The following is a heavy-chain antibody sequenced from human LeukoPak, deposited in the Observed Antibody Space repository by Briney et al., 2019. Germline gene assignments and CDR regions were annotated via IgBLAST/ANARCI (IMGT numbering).Heavy chain of an antibody. CDR1: GFTVSSNY. V-gene: IGHV3-66*04. Sequence: PGGSLRLSCAASGFTVSSNYMSWVRQAPGEGLEWVSVIYSGGSTYYADSVRGRFTISRDNSKNTLYLQMNSLRAEDTAVYYCARHRSSWLIDYWGQETLVTVSS. D-gene: IGHD6-6*01. CDR2: IYSGGST. CDR3: ARHRSSWLIDY. J-gene: IGHJ4*02.